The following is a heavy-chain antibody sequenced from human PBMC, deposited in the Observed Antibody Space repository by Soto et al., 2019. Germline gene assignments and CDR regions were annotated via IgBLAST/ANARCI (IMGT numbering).Heavy chain of an antibody. D-gene: IGHD2-2*01. CDR2: LSDGGGST. J-gene: IGHJ5*02. Sequence: PGGSLRLSCAASGFTFSNYAMSWVRQAPGKGLEWVSGLSDGGGSTFYADSVKGRFTISRDNAKNTLYLQMSSLRAEDTAVYYCSSEGTTSRYNWFDPWGQGTLVTVSS. CDR3: SSEGTTSRYNWFDP. V-gene: IGHV3-23*01. CDR1: GFTFSNYA.